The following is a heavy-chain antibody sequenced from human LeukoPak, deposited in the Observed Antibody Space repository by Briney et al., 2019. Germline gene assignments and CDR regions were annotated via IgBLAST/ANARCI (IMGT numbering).Heavy chain of an antibody. V-gene: IGHV5-51*01. D-gene: IGHD4/OR15-4a*01. CDR3: ARGFYGGYYYYYYMDV. CDR2: IYPGDSDT. CDR1: GYSFTSYW. Sequence: KLGESLKISCKGSGYSFTSYWIGWVRQMPGKGLEWMGIIYPGDSDTRYSPSFQGQVTISADRSISTAYLQWSSLKASDTAMYYCARGFYGGYYYYYYMDVWGKGTTVTVSS. J-gene: IGHJ6*03.